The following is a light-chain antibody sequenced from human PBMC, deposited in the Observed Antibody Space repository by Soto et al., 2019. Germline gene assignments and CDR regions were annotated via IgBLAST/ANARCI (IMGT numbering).Light chain of an antibody. V-gene: IGKV3-15*01. CDR3: QQYNNWPRT. CDR1: QGVNNN. Sequence: EIVMTQSPGTLSVSPGERATLSCRASQGVNNNLAWYQQKPGQAPRLLIYGASTRATGIPARLSGSGSGTEFTLTISSLQSEDFAVYYCQQYNNWPRTFGQGTKVEIK. J-gene: IGKJ1*01. CDR2: GAS.